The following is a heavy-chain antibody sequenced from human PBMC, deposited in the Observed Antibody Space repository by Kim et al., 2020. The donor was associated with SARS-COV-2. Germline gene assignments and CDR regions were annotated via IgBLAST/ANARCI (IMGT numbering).Heavy chain of an antibody. Sequence: GESLKISCKGSGYSFTSYWIVWVRQMPGKGLEWMGIIYPGDSDTRYSPSFQGRVTISADKSISTAYLQWSSLKASDTAMYYCARRGSWYSGGYYYYGMDVWGQGTTVTVSS. CDR1: GYSFTSYW. D-gene: IGHD6-13*01. J-gene: IGHJ6*02. CDR2: IYPGDSDT. CDR3: ARRGSWYSGGYYYYGMDV. V-gene: IGHV5-51*01.